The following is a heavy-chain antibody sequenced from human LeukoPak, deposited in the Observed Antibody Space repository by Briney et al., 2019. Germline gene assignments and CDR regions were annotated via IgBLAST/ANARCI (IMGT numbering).Heavy chain of an antibody. D-gene: IGHD6-13*01. CDR3: ARDRYSSFYGMDV. CDR1: GFTVSSNY. CDR2: ISSSGSTI. J-gene: IGHJ6*02. V-gene: IGHV3-11*01. Sequence: GGSLRLSCAASGFTVSSNYMSWIRQAPGKGLEWVSYISSSGSTIYYADSVKGRFTISRDNAKNSLYLQMNSLRAEDTAVYYCARDRYSSFYGMDVWGQGTTVTVSS.